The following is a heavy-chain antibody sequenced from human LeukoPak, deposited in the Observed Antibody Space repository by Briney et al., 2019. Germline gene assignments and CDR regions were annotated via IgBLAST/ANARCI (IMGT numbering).Heavy chain of an antibody. CDR1: RFTFSNYW. V-gene: IGHV3-7*01. J-gene: IGHJ1*01. CDR2: IKQDGSEK. D-gene: IGHD2-2*01. Sequence: PGGSLRLSCAASRFTFSNYWMSWVRQAPGKGLEWVANIKQDGSEKYYVDSVRGRFTISRDNAKISLYLQMNSLRAEDTAVYYCATYSSSNAREFQYWGQGTLVTVSS. CDR3: ATYSSSNAREFQY.